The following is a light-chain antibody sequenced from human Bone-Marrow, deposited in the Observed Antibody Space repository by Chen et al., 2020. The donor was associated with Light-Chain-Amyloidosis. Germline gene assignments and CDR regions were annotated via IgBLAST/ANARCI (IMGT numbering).Light chain of an antibody. Sequence: SYELTQPPSVSVSPAPTARITCSGDDLPTKYAYWYQQKPGQAPVLVIQRDTARPAGISERFSGSSAGTTATLTISGVQAEDEADYHWQSADSSGTYEVIFGGGTKLTVL. V-gene: IGLV3-25*03. J-gene: IGLJ2*01. CDR3: QSADSSGTYEVI. CDR1: DLPTKY. CDR2: RDT.